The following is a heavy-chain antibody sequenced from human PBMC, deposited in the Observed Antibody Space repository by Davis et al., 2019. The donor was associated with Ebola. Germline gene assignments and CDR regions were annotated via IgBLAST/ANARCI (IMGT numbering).Heavy chain of an antibody. D-gene: IGHD1-26*01. Sequence: PGGSLRLSCAASGFTFSSYEMNWVRQAPGKGLEWVSYISSSGSTIYYADSVKGRFTISRDNAKNSLYLQMNSLRAEDTAVYYCARDSVVGAPIDNWFDPWGQGTLVTVSS. J-gene: IGHJ5*02. CDR1: GFTFSSYE. CDR3: ARDSVVGAPIDNWFDP. CDR2: ISSSGSTI. V-gene: IGHV3-48*03.